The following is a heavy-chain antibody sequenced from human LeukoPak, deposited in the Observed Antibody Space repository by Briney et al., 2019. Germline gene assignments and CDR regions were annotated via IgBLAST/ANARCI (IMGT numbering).Heavy chain of an antibody. CDR3: AKRQQQRSFFDY. V-gene: IGHV3-23*01. Sequence: GGSLRLSCAASGSTFSSYAMSWVRQAPGKGLEWVSAISGSGGSTYYADSVKGRFTISRDNSKNTLYLQMNSLRAEDTAVYYCAKRQQQRSFFDYWGQGTLVTVSS. CDR2: ISGSGGST. D-gene: IGHD6-13*01. J-gene: IGHJ4*02. CDR1: GSTFSSYA.